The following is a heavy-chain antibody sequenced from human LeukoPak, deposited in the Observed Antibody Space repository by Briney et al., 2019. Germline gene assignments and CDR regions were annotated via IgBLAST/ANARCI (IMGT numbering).Heavy chain of an antibody. Sequence: GGSLRLSCAASGFTFYNYAMSWVRQAPGKGLEWVSVISGSVGSTYYADSVKGRFTISRDNSKNTLYLQMNSLRAEDTAVYYCAKVYGSGSYLSEDYFDYWGQGTLVTVSS. V-gene: IGHV3-23*01. D-gene: IGHD3-10*01. CDR2: ISGSVGST. CDR3: AKVYGSGSYLSEDYFDY. CDR1: GFTFYNYA. J-gene: IGHJ4*02.